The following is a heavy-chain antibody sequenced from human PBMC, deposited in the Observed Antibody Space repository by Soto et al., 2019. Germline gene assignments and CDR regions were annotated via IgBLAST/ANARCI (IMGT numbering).Heavy chain of an antibody. Sequence: TLSLTCSVSGDSISTVDYFWAWIRQPPGQALEYIGYIYKSATTYYNPSFESRVAISLDTSKGKFSLNVTSVTAADTAVYFCARGRYCLTGRCFPNWFDSWGQGTLVTVSS. CDR2: IYKSATT. CDR1: GDSISTVDYF. D-gene: IGHD2-15*01. J-gene: IGHJ5*01. CDR3: ARGRYCLTGRCFPNWFDS. V-gene: IGHV4-30-4*08.